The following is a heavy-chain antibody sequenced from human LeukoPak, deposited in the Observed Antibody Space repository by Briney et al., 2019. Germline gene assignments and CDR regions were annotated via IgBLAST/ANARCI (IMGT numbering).Heavy chain of an antibody. Sequence: GESLKISCQGSGYSFTSYWIGWVRQLPGKGLEWMGIIYPGDSDTRYSPSFQGQVTISADKSISTAYLQWSSLKASDTAMYYCARIYYDSSGYYIWFDPWGQGTLVTVSS. CDR3: ARIYYDSSGYYIWFDP. J-gene: IGHJ5*02. D-gene: IGHD3-22*01. CDR1: GYSFTSYW. V-gene: IGHV5-51*01. CDR2: IYPGDSDT.